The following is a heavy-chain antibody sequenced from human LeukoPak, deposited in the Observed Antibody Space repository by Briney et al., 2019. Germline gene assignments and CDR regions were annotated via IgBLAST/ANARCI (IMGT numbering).Heavy chain of an antibody. V-gene: IGHV3-30-3*01. CDR3: ARDHWVTMVRGVIPLYGLDV. Sequence: PGGSLRLSCAASGFTFSTYAMHWVRQAPGKGLEWVAVISYDGSNKYYADSVKGRFTISRDNSKSTLYLQMISLRAEDTAVYYCARDHWVTMVRGVIPLYGLDVWGQGSTVTVPS. CDR2: ISYDGSNK. J-gene: IGHJ6*02. CDR1: GFTFSTYA. D-gene: IGHD3-10*01.